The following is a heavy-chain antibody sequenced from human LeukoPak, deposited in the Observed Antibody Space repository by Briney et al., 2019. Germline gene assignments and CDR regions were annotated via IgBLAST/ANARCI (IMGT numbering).Heavy chain of an antibody. CDR2: IIPIFGTA. CDR3: ATPTYYYDSSGYYTNWFDP. CDR1: GGTFSSYA. D-gene: IGHD3-22*01. V-gene: IGHV1-69*05. Sequence: SVKVSCKASGGTFSSYAISWVRQAPGQGLEWMGGIIPIFGTANYAQKFQGRVTITTDESTSAAYMELSSLRSEDTAVYYCATPTYYYDSSGYYTNWFDPWGQGTLVTVSS. J-gene: IGHJ5*02.